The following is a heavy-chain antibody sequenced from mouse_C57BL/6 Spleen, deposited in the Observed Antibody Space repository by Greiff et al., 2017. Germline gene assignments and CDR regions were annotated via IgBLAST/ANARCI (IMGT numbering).Heavy chain of an antibody. CDR2: INPSTGGT. CDR3: ARTVVARDAMDY. V-gene: IGHV1-42*01. D-gene: IGHD1-1*01. J-gene: IGHJ4*01. CDR1: GYSFTGYY. Sequence: VQLKQSGPELVKPGASVKISCKASGYSFTGYYMNWVKQSPEKSLEWIGEINPSTGGTTYNQKFKAKATLTVDKSSSTAYMQLKSLTSEDSAVYYCARTVVARDAMDYWGQGTSVTVSS.